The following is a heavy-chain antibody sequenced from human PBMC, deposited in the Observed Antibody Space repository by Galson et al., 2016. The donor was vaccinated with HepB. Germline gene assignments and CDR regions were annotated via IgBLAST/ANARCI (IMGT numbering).Heavy chain of an antibody. Sequence: PALVKPTQTLTLTCTFSGFSLSSRGMCMSWIRQPPGKGLEWLALIDWDDDKNYNPSLRTRLTISKDTPRNQVVLEVTNLDPVDTATYYCARMLRWDYYDNSAIPGVFDVWGQGTMVTVSS. V-gene: IGHV2-70*01. CDR1: GFSLSSRGMC. D-gene: IGHD3-22*01. J-gene: IGHJ3*01. CDR2: IDWDDDK. CDR3: ARMLRWDYYDNSAIPGVFDV.